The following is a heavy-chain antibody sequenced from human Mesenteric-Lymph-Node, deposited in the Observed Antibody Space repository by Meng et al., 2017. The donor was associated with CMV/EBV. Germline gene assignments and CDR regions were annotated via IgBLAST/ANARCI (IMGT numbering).Heavy chain of an antibody. V-gene: IGHV4-39*07. CDR1: GGVLSHRSYY. J-gene: IGHJ4*02. Sequence: SGGVLSHRSYYWGWIRQPPGKGLGWSWRIYYSGLTCYHPSLKSRVTLSVDTSKNPFSLKLSSVTAADTAVYYCAISYDFWSGSIDYWGQGTLVTVSS. CDR3: AISYDFWSGSIDY. CDR2: IYYSGLT. D-gene: IGHD3-3*01.